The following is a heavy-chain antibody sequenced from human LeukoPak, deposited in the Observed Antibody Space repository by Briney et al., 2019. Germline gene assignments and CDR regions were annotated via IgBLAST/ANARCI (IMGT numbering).Heavy chain of an antibody. Sequence: GGSLRLSCAASGFTFSSYAMSWVRQAPGKGLEWVSAISGSGGSTYYADSVKGRFTISRDNSKNTLYLQMNSLRAEDTAVYYCAKDRGNFYGDYGNYGMDVWGKGTTVTVSS. CDR2: ISGSGGST. CDR1: GFTFSSYA. CDR3: AKDRGNFYGDYGNYGMDV. V-gene: IGHV3-23*01. D-gene: IGHD4-17*01. J-gene: IGHJ6*04.